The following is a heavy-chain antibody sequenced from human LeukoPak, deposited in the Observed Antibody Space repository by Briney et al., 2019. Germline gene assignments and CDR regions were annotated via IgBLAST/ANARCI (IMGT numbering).Heavy chain of an antibody. Sequence: SVKVSCKASGYTFTSYDINWVRQAPGQGLEWMGGIIPIFGTANYAQKFQGRVTITADESTSTAYMELSSLRSEDTAVYYCARDSADCSSTSCYPGYYYYYYMDVWGKGTTVTVSS. D-gene: IGHD2-2*01. CDR2: IIPIFGTA. J-gene: IGHJ6*03. CDR1: GYTFTSYD. CDR3: ARDSADCSSTSCYPGYYYYYYMDV. V-gene: IGHV1-69*13.